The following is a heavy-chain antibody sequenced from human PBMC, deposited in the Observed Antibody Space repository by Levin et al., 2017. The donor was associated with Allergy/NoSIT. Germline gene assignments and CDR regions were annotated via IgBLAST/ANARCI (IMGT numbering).Heavy chain of an antibody. Sequence: GGSLRLSCAASGFTFNSYAMSWVRQAPGKALEWVSAISDSGGSTYYADSVKGRFTISRDSSKNTLYLQMNSLRAEDTAVYYCAKDHDYVWGSYPDYWGQGPLVTVSS. CDR1: GFTFNSYA. D-gene: IGHD3-16*02. CDR3: AKDHDYVWGSYPDY. CDR2: ISDSGGST. V-gene: IGHV3-23*01. J-gene: IGHJ4*02.